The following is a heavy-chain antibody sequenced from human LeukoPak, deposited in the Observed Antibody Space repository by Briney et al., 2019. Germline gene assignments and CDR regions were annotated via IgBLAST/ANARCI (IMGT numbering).Heavy chain of an antibody. CDR1: GYTLTELS. CDR3: ATATKTYDSSGYFFDY. Sequence: ASVKVSCKVSGYTLTELSMHWVRQAPGKGLEWMGGFDPEDGETIYAQKFQGRVTMTEDTSTDTAYMELSSLRSEVTAVYYCATATKTYDSSGYFFDYWGQGTLVTVSS. V-gene: IGHV1-24*01. J-gene: IGHJ4*02. CDR2: FDPEDGET. D-gene: IGHD3-22*01.